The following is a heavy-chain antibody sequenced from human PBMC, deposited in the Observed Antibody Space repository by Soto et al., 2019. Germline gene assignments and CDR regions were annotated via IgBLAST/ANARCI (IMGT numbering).Heavy chain of an antibody. Sequence: SQTLSLTCAISGDSVSSNSAAWNWIRQSPSRGLEWLGRTYYRSKWYNDYAVSVKSRITINPDTSKNQFSLQLNSVTPEDTAVYYCARDWSIAARSGVRFDPWGQGNLVTVSS. CDR2: TYYRSKWYN. CDR3: ARDWSIAARSGVRFDP. J-gene: IGHJ5*02. CDR1: GDSVSSNSAA. V-gene: IGHV6-1*01. D-gene: IGHD6-6*01.